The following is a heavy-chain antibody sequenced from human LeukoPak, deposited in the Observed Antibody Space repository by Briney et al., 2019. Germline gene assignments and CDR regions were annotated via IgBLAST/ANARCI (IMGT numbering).Heavy chain of an antibody. J-gene: IGHJ4*02. CDR2: ILYDGSNK. CDR1: GFTFSSYA. CDR3: ARGEGWELLDY. D-gene: IGHD1-26*01. V-gene: IGHV3-30-3*01. Sequence: GGSLRLSCAASGFTFSSYAMHWVRQAPGKGLEWVAVILYDGSNKYYADSVKGRFTISRDNSKNTLYLQMNSLRAEDTAVYYCARGEGWELLDYWGQGTLVTVSS.